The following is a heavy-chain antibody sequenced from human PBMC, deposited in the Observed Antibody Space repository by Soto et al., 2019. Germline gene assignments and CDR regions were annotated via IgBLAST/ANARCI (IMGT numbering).Heavy chain of an antibody. Sequence: SETLSLTCTVSGGSISSYYWSWIRQPPGKGLEWIGYIYYSGSTNYNPSLKSRVTISVDTSKNQFSRKLSSVTAADTAVYYCARYGKRLGAAAGIPYFDYWGQGTLVTVSS. V-gene: IGHV4-59*08. CDR1: GGSISSYY. CDR3: ARYGKRLGAAAGIPYFDY. CDR2: IYYSGST. J-gene: IGHJ4*02. D-gene: IGHD6-13*01.